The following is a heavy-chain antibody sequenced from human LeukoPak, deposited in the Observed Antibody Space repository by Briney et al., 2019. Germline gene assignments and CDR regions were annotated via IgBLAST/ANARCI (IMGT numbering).Heavy chain of an antibody. V-gene: IGHV3-15*01. CDR2: IKSKTDGGTT. J-gene: IGHJ4*02. D-gene: IGHD6-19*01. CDR3: TTEGFSSGWYRFRWYYFDY. CDR1: GFTFNNAW. Sequence: GGSLRVSCAASGFTFNNAWMSWVRQARGKGLEWVGRIKSKTDGGTTDYAAPVKGRFTISRDDSKNTLYLQMNSLKTEDTAVCYCTTEGFSSGWYRFRWYYFDYWGQGTLVTVSS.